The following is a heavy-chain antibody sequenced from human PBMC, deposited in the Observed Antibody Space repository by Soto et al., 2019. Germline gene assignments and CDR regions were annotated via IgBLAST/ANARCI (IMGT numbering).Heavy chain of an antibody. CDR3: ARGVYADYSYYFEY. V-gene: IGHV4-30-4*01. J-gene: IGHJ4*02. Sequence: PSETLSLTCTVSGDSLDSGDSYWSWIRQPPGKGLEWIGYIYHYGSTSYNPSLKSRLIISVDTSKNQFSLKVSSVTGADTAVYYCARGVYADYSYYFEYWGQGALATVSS. D-gene: IGHD4-17*01. CDR2: IYHYGST. CDR1: GDSLDSGDSY.